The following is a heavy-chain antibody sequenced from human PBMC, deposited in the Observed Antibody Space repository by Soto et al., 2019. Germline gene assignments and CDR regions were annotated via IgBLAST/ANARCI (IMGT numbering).Heavy chain of an antibody. J-gene: IGHJ6*02. V-gene: IGHV3-15*07. CDR2: IKSKTDGGTT. D-gene: IGHD3-9*01. Sequence: GGSLRLSCAASGFTFSNAWMNWVRQAPGKGLEWVGRIKSKTDGGTTDYAAPVKGRFTISRDDSKNTLYLQMNSLKTEDTAVYYCTTDPTLLRYFDWFVGLGGEQDPYYGMDVWGQGTTVTVSS. CDR1: GFTFSNAW. CDR3: TTDPTLLRYFDWFVGLGGEQDPYYGMDV.